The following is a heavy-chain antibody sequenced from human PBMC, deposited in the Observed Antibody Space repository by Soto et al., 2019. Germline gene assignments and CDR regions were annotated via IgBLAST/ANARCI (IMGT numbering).Heavy chain of an antibody. D-gene: IGHD2-15*01. CDR1: GFTFSDYY. V-gene: IGHV3-11*06. CDR3: ARDGVVVAATFYAFDI. CDR2: ISSSSSYT. Sequence: QVQLVESGGGLVKPGRSLRLSCAASGFTFSDYYMSWIRQAPGKGLEWVSYISSSSSYTNYADSVKGRFTISRDNAKNSLYLQMNSLRAEDTAVYYCARDGVVVAATFYAFDIWGQGTMVTVSS. J-gene: IGHJ3*02.